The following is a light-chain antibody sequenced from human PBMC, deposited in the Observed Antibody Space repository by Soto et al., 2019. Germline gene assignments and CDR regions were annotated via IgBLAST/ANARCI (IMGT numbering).Light chain of an antibody. J-gene: IGKJ2*01. CDR1: QSVSSSY. CDR3: QQYGSSPYT. V-gene: IGKV3-20*01. Sequence: EIVLTQSPGTLSLSPGERATLSCRASQSVSSSYLAWYEQKPGQAPRLLIYGASSRATGIPDRFSGSGSRTDFALTISRLESEDCAGYYCQQYGSSPYTVGQGTTLEIK. CDR2: GAS.